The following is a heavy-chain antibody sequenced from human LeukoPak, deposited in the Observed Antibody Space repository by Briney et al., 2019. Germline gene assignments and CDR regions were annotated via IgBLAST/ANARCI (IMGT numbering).Heavy chain of an antibody. D-gene: IGHD3-10*01. CDR3: ARYEVTMVRGLSY. CDR1: GYTFTIYA. Sequence: ASVMVSSKASGYTFTIYAMNWGRQAPGQGLWWRGSINTNAGNPTYAQGLTGRFVFSLDNSVSTAYLQISSLKAEDTAVYYCARYEVTMVRGLSYWGQGTLVTVSS. CDR2: INTNAGNP. J-gene: IGHJ4*02. V-gene: IGHV7-4-1*02.